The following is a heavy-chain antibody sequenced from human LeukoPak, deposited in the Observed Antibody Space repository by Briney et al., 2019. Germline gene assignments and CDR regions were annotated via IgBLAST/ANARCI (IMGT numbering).Heavy chain of an antibody. Sequence: GGSLRLSCAASGFTFSSYWMSWVRQAPGKGLEWVANIKQDGSEKYYVDSVKGRFTISRDNAKNSLYLQMNSLRAEDTAVYYCASLVPPGDLRAFDIWGQGTMVTVS. J-gene: IGHJ3*02. CDR3: ASLVPPGDLRAFDI. V-gene: IGHV3-7*01. D-gene: IGHD7-27*01. CDR1: GFTFSSYW. CDR2: IKQDGSEK.